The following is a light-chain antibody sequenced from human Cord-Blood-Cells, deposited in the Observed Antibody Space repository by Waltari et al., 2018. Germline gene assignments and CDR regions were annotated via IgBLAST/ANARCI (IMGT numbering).Light chain of an antibody. Sequence: DIQMTQSPSSLSASVGDRVTIPCRASQSISSYLNWYQQKPGKVPKLLIYAASSLQSGVPSRFSGSGSGTDFTLTISSLQPEDFATYYCQQSYSTPYTFGQGTKLEIK. J-gene: IGKJ2*01. CDR2: AAS. CDR3: QQSYSTPYT. V-gene: IGKV1-39*01. CDR1: QSISSY.